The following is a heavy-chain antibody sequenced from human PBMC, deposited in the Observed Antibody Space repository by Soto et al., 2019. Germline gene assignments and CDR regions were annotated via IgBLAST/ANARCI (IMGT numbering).Heavy chain of an antibody. V-gene: IGHV1-2*04. J-gene: IGHJ6*02. CDR1: GYTFTGYY. CDR3: ARAKLERPFYYYGMDV. CDR2: INPNSGGT. D-gene: IGHD1-1*01. Sequence: ASVQVSCKASGYTFTGYYMHWVRQAPGQGLEWMGWINPNSGGTNYAQKFQGWVTMTRDTSISTAYMELSRLRSDDTAVYYCARAKLERPFYYYGMDVWGQGSTVTVSS.